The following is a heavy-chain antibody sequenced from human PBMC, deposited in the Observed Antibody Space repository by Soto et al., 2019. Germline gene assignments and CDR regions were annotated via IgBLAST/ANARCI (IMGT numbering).Heavy chain of an antibody. Sequence: EGQLLESGGGLVQPGGSLRLSCVASGFTFKNFAMTWVRQAPGKGMEWVSAIGGSGSSANYADSVKGRFTVSRDDSKSTLYLQMSGLRVDDTALYYCAKDAVAYYGEWDWFDLWAREPWSPSPQ. D-gene: IGHD3-10*01. CDR3: AKDAVAYYGEWDWFDL. CDR2: IGGSGSSA. V-gene: IGHV3-23*01. CDR1: GFTFKNFA. J-gene: IGHJ5*02.